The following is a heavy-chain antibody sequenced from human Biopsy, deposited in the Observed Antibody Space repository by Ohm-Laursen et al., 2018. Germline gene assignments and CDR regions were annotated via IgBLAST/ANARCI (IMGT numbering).Heavy chain of an antibody. D-gene: IGHD1-26*01. J-gene: IGHJ6*02. V-gene: IGHV1-46*01. CDR2: IAPSGSDA. CDR3: ARDRIELEATPTNADYYYFGMDV. Sequence: ASVKVSCKASGYMFLRYYIHWVRQAPGKGLEWMGIIAPSGSDATYAQKFQGRLIMTTDTSTATVYMQLGNLTSEDTAVYFCARDRIELEATPTNADYYYFGMDVWGQGTTVTVS. CDR1: GYMFLRYY.